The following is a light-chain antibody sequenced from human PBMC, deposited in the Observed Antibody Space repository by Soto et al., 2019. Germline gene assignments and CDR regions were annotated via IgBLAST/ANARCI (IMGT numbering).Light chain of an antibody. Sequence: QSALTQPASVSGSPGQSITISCTGTSSDVGGYNYVSWYQQHPGKAPKLMIYDVSNRPSGVSNRFAGSKSGNTASLTISGLQGEDEADYYCSSYTSSSTRVVFGGGTKLTVL. CDR1: SSDVGGYNY. V-gene: IGLV2-14*01. CDR3: SSYTSSSTRVV. CDR2: DVS. J-gene: IGLJ2*01.